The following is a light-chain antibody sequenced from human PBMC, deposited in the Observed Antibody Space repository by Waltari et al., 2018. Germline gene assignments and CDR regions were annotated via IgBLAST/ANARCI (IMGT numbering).Light chain of an antibody. CDR2: DAS. CDR1: QSVSSSY. V-gene: IGKV3-20*01. CDR3: QQYGSSPWT. Sequence: EIVLTQSPGTLSLSPGERATLSCRASQSVSSSYLAWYQQKPGQAPRLLIYDASSRATGIPDRFSGSGSGTDFTLTISRLEPEDFAVYNCQQYGSSPWTFGQGTKVEIK. J-gene: IGKJ1*01.